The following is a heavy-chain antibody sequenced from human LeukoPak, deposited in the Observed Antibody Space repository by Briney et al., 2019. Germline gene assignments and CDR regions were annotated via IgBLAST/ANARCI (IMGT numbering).Heavy chain of an antibody. CDR2: IYYSGST. CDR3: AGKWELLQAYNTAFDY. J-gene: IGHJ4*02. Sequence: PSQTLSLTCTVSGGSISSGGYYWSWIRQHPGKGLEWIGYIYYSGSTYYNPSLKSRVTISVDTSKNQFSLKLSSVTAADTAVYYCAGKWELLQAYNTAFDYWGQGTLVTVSS. CDR1: GGSISSGGYY. D-gene: IGHD1-26*01. V-gene: IGHV4-31*03.